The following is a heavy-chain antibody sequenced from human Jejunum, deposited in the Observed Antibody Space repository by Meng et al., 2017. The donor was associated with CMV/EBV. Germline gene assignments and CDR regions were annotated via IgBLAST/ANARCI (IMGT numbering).Heavy chain of an antibody. Sequence: FPLDTDVMHWVRQAPGEGLEWLAFTWVDGSDRSYTDAVRGRFIISRDNSKNTLYLQMNSLRPEDTAVYYCAKDWGRSVAYYGFMDHWGQGAPVTVSS. V-gene: IGHV3-30*02. CDR1: FPLDTDV. D-gene: IGHD3-10*01. CDR3: AKDWGRSVAYYGFMDH. J-gene: IGHJ4*02. CDR2: TWVDGSDR.